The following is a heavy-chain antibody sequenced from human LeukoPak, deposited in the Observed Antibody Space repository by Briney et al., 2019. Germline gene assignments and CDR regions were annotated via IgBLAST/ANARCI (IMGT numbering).Heavy chain of an antibody. CDR3: ARDTPGSWYYFDF. V-gene: IGHV4-59*01. J-gene: IGHJ4*02. D-gene: IGHD6-13*01. CDR1: GGSISSYY. CDR2: IYSSRST. Sequence: SETLSLTCTVSGGSISSYYWSWIRQPPGKGLEWIGYIYSSRSTNYNPSLKSRVTISVDTSKNQFSLKLSSVTAADTAMYYCARDTPGSWYYFDFWGQGTLVTVSS.